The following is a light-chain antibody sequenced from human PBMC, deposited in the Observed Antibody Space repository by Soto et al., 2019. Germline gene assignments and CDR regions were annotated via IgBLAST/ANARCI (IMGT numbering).Light chain of an antibody. J-gene: IGLJ1*01. CDR1: SGHSSYA. Sequence: QSVLTQSPSASASLGASVKLTCTLSSGHSSYAIAWHQQQPEKGPRYLMKLNSDGSHSKGDGIPDRFSGSSSGAERYLTISSLQSEDEADYCCQTWGTGIQVFGTGTKLTVL. CDR3: QTWGTGIQV. CDR2: LNSDGSH. V-gene: IGLV4-69*01.